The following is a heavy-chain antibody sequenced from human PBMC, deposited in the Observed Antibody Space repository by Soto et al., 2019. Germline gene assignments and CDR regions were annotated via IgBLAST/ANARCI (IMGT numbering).Heavy chain of an antibody. CDR2: ISSSGSTI. Sequence: GGSLRLSCAASGFTFSDYYMSWIRQAPGKGLEWVSYISSSGSTIYYADSVKGRFTISRDNAKNSLYLQMNSLRAEDTAVYYCARDLGYDFWSGYYNSYFDYWGQGTLVTVSS. D-gene: IGHD3-3*01. J-gene: IGHJ4*02. CDR3: ARDLGYDFWSGYYNSYFDY. V-gene: IGHV3-11*01. CDR1: GFTFSDYY.